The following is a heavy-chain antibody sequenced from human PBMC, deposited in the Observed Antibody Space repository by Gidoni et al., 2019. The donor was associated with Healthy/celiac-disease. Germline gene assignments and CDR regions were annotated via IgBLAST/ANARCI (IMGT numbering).Heavy chain of an antibody. J-gene: IGHJ3*02. D-gene: IGHD2-2*01. V-gene: IGHV3-30*18. CDR2: ISYDGSNK. CDR1: GFTFSSYG. Sequence: QVQLVESGGGVVQPGRSLRLSCAASGFTFSSYGMHWVRQAPGKGLEWVAVISYDGSNKYYADSVKGRFTISRDNSKNTLYLQMNSLRAEDTAVYYCAKEGRYCSSTSCYLLPAFDIWGQGTMVTVSS. CDR3: AKEGRYCSSTSCYLLPAFDI.